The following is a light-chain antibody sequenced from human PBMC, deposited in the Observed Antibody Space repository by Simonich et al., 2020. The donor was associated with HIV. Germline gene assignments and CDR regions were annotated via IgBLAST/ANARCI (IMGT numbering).Light chain of an antibody. CDR2: DVI. J-gene: IGLJ2*01. CDR3: AAWDDSLSGRV. Sequence: QSALTQPASVSGSPGQSITISCTGTSSDVGGYNSVSWYQQHPGKAPKLMIYDVINRPSGVSSRFSGSKSGTSASLAISGLRSEDEADYYCAAWDDSLSGRVFGGGTKLTVL. V-gene: IGLV2-14*03. CDR1: SSDVGGYNS.